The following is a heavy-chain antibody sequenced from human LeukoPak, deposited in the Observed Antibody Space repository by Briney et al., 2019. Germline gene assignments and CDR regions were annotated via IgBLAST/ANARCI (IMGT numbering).Heavy chain of an antibody. V-gene: IGHV3-30*18. CDR2: ISYDGSNK. J-gene: IGHJ3*02. CDR3: AKGRYSSSWYYNDAFDI. CDR1: GFTFSSYG. Sequence: PGRSLRLSCAASGFTFSSYGTHWVRQAPGKGLEWVAVISYDGSNKYYADSVKGRFTISRDNSKNTLYLQMSSLRAEDTAVYYCAKGRYSSSWYYNDAFDIWGQGTMVTVSS. D-gene: IGHD6-13*01.